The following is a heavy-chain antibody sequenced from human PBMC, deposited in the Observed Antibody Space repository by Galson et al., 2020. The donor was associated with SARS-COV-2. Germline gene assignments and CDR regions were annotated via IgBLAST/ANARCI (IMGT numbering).Heavy chain of an antibody. Sequence: TGGSLRLSCAAYGFNFSIYGMHWVRQAPGKGLEWVALTSYDGGNKYYADSVKGRFTISRDNSRNTLYLQMNSLRVEDTARYYCAKFGGSHSGSPNIRGKGAWGQGTTVTVSS. CDR1: GFNFSIYG. D-gene: IGHD1-26*01. CDR2: TSYDGGNK. CDR3: AKFGGSHSGSPNIRGKGA. V-gene: IGHV3-30*18. J-gene: IGHJ6*02.